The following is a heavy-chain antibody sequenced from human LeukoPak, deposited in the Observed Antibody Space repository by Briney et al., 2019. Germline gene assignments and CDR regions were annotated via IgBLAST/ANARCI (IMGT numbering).Heavy chain of an antibody. V-gene: IGHV4-61*02. CDR3: ARGLVGEVVTTP. Sequence: SETLSLTCTVSGGSISSGSYYWSWIRQPAGKGLEWIGRIYTSGSTNYNPSLKSRVTISVDTSKNQFSLKLSSVTAADTAVYYCARGLVGEVVTTPWGQGTLVTVSS. J-gene: IGHJ5*02. CDR2: IYTSGST. CDR1: GGSISSGSYY. D-gene: IGHD4-23*01.